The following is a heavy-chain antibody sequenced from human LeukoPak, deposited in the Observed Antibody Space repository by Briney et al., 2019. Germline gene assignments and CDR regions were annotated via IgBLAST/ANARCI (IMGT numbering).Heavy chain of an antibody. J-gene: IGHJ3*02. CDR1: GYRFTSYW. Sequence: GESLKISCKGSGYRFTSYWIGWVRQMPGKGLDWMGIIYPGDSDTRYSPSFQGQVTISADKSISTAYLQWSSLKASDTAMYYCARQLYSSGWYGDNAFDIWGQGTMVTVSS. CDR2: IYPGDSDT. CDR3: ARQLYSSGWYGDNAFDI. D-gene: IGHD6-19*01. V-gene: IGHV5-51*01.